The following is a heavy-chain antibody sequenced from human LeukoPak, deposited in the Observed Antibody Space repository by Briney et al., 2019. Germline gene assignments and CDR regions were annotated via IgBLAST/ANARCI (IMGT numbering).Heavy chain of an antibody. CDR3: AKDVGDSLAGPWFFQF. D-gene: IGHD3-16*01. CDR2: ISGHTGDT. J-gene: IGHJ4*02. Sequence: ASVKVSCKTSGYDFKTSGISWVRQAPGQGLEWMGWISGHTGDTHYAKRFQGRLTLTTDTSTSVAYLELSTLRSDDTALYFCAKDVGDSLAGPWFFQFWGQGTLVTLSS. CDR1: GYDFKTSG. V-gene: IGHV1-18*01.